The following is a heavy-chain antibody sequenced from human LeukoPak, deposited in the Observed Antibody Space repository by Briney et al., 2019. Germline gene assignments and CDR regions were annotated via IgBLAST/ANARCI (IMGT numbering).Heavy chain of an antibody. J-gene: IGHJ6*02. D-gene: IGHD1-1*01. CDR2: IHYSGST. CDR1: GGSIRSYY. V-gene: IGHV4-59*08. CDR3: ARLAPNVSSYHAMDV. Sequence: SETLSLTCTVPGGSIRSYYWSWIRQPPGMGLEWIGYIHYSGSTNYNPSLKGRVAFSIDTSQNQFSLKLNSMTATDTAVYYCARLAPNVSSYHAMDVWGQGTTVTVSS.